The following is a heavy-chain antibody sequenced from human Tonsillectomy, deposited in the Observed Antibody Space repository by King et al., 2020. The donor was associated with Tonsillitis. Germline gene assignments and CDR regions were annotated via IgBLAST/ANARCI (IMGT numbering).Heavy chain of an antibody. J-gene: IGHJ4*02. CDR3: ASGGEYYGSGSLSEGDY. D-gene: IGHD3-10*01. CDR2: IYYSGST. V-gene: IGHV4-30-4*01. Sequence: QLQESGAGLVKPSQTLSITCTVSGGSISSGDYYWCWIRQPAGKGLEWIGYIYYSGSTYYNPSLKSRVTISVDTSKNQFSLKLSSVTAADTAVYYCASGGEYYGSGSLSEGDYWGQGTLVTVSS. CDR1: GGSISSGDYY.